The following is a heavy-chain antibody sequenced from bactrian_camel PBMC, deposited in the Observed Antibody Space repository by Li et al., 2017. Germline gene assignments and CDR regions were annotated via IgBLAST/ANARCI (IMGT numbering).Heavy chain of an antibody. V-gene: IGHV3S54*01. CDR3: AAQALDLWYRGNFKD. D-gene: IGHD6*01. Sequence: HVQLVESGGGSVEAGGSLNISCAASGYVHSSHGMAWFRQSPGKERELIASVHTSNGKTYYGDSVKGRFTISQDVDKKTMYLQLDNLEPEDTAMYYCAAQALDLWYRGNFKDWGKG. CDR1: GYVHSSHG. J-gene: IGHJ4*01. CDR2: VHTSNGKT.